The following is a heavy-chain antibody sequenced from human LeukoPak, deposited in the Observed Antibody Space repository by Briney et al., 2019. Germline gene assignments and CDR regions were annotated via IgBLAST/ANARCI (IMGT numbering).Heavy chain of an antibody. Sequence: GGSLRLSCAASGFTFSSYAMSWVRQAPGKGLEWVSAISGSGGSTYYADSVKGRFTISRGNSKNTLYLQMNSLRAEDTAVYYCAKERGYDYVWGSYEDYFDYWGQGTLVTVSS. D-gene: IGHD3-16*01. J-gene: IGHJ4*02. V-gene: IGHV3-23*01. CDR3: AKERGYDYVWGSYEDYFDY. CDR1: GFTFSSYA. CDR2: ISGSGGST.